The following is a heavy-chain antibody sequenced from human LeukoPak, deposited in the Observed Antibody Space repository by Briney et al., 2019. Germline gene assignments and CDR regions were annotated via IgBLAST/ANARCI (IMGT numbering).Heavy chain of an antibody. CDR3: AKSAQWLDQWYFDY. Sequence: GGSLRLSCAASGFTFSSYAMSWVRQAPGKGLEWVAAISGSGGSTYYADSVKGLFTISRDNSKNTLYLQMNSLRAEDTAVYYCAKSAQWLDQWYFDYWGQGTLVTVSS. CDR2: ISGSGGST. J-gene: IGHJ4*02. V-gene: IGHV3-23*01. CDR1: GFTFSSYA. D-gene: IGHD6-19*01.